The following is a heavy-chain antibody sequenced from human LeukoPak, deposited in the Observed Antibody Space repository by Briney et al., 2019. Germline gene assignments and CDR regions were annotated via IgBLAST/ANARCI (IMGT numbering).Heavy chain of an antibody. V-gene: IGHV4-59*01. Sequence: KSSQTLSLTCTVSGGSISSYYWSWIRQPPGKGLEWIGYIYYSGSTNYNPSLKSRVTISVDTSKNQFSLKLSSVTAADTAVYYCAREAESSGSYIYYFDYWGQGTLVTVSS. CDR1: GGSISSYY. D-gene: IGHD3-10*01. J-gene: IGHJ4*02. CDR3: AREAESSGSYIYYFDY. CDR2: IYYSGST.